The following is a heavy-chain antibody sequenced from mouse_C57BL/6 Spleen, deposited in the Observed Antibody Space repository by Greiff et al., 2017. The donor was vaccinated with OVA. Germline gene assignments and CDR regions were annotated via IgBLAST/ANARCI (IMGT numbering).Heavy chain of an antibody. CDR2: IDPSDSET. D-gene: IGHD2-4*01. V-gene: IGHV1-52*01. CDR1: GYTFTSYW. Sequence: QVQLQQPGAELVRPGSSVKLSCKASGYTFTSYWMHWVKQRPRQGLEWIGNIDPSDSETHYNQKFKDKATLTVDKSYSTAYMQLSSLTSEDSAVYYSARDPVYDYDRSYAMDYWGQGTSVTVSS. J-gene: IGHJ4*01. CDR3: ARDPVYDYDRSYAMDY.